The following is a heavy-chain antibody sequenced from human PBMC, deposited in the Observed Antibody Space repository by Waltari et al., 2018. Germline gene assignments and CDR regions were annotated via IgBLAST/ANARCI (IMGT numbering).Heavy chain of an antibody. Sequence: QVQLQESGPGLVNPSQPLFLTCTVSGDSTSSGDYFWSWTHQPPRKGLEWIGYIYYSGSTYYNPSLKSRVTISVDTSKNQFSLKLSSVTAADTAVYYCARVYGSGSYYPMYYFDYWGQGTLVTVSS. CDR2: IYYSGST. J-gene: IGHJ4*02. V-gene: IGHV4-30-4*08. CDR3: ARVYGSGSYYPMYYFDY. D-gene: IGHD3-10*01. CDR1: GDSTSSGDYF.